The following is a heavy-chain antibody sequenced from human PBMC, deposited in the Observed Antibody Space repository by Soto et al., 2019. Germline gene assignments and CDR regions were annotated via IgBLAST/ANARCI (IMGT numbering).Heavy chain of an antibody. Sequence: PGGSLRLSCAASGFTFSSYAMHWVRQAPGKGLEWVAVISYDGSNKYYADSVKGRFTISRDNSKNTLYLQMNSLRAEDTAVYYCARDRSSSYYYYGMDVWGQGTMVTVSS. V-gene: IGHV3-30-3*01. J-gene: IGHJ6*02. D-gene: IGHD6-6*01. CDR3: ARDRSSSYYYYGMDV. CDR1: GFTFSSYA. CDR2: ISYDGSNK.